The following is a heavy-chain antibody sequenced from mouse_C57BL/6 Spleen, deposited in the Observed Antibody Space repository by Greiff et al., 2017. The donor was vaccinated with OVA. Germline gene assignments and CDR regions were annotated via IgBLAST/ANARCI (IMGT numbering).Heavy chain of an antibody. CDR1: GYTFTSYW. CDR3: ARYYYGSSYDD. CDR2: IDPSDSYT. V-gene: IGHV1-69*01. J-gene: IGHJ2*01. D-gene: IGHD1-1*01. Sequence: QVQLQQPGAELVMPGASVKLSCKASGYTFTSYWMHWVKQRPGQGLEWIGEIDPSDSYTNYNQKFKGKSTLTVDKSSSTAYMQLSSLTSEDSAVYYCARYYYGSSYDDWGQGTTLTVSS.